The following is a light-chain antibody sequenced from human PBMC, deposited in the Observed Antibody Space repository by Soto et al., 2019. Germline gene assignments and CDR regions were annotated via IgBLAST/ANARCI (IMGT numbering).Light chain of an antibody. J-gene: IGKJ1*01. CDR1: QSVSSSY. CDR3: QQYGSSPVT. CDR2: GAS. V-gene: IGKV3-20*01. Sequence: EIVLTQSPGTLSLSPGERATLSCRASQSVSSSYLAWYQQKPGQAPRLLIYGASSRATGIPDRFSGSGSGTDFTLTISRLEPDDFAVYYCQQYGSSPVTFRQGTKVEIK.